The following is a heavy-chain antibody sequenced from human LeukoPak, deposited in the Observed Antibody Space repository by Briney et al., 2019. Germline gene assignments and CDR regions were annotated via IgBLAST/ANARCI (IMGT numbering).Heavy chain of an antibody. CDR1: GFTLSDYW. CDR2: INQDGSQT. V-gene: IGHV3-7*01. J-gene: IGHJ2*01. CDR3: ARRYFDL. Sequence: GGSLRLSCAASGFTLSDYWMHWVRQAPGRGLEWVANINQDGSQTYYLGSVKGRFTISRDNAKNSPYLQMHSLRVEDTAVYYCARRYFDLWGRGTLVSVSS.